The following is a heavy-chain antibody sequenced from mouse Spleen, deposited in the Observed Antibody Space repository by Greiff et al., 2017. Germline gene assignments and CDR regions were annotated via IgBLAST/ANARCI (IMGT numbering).Heavy chain of an antibody. V-gene: IGHV2-9-1*01. J-gene: IGHJ4*01. CDR1: GFSLTSYA. D-gene: IGHD2-4*01. CDR2: IWTGGGT. Sequence: VKLVESGPGLVAPSQSLSITCTVSGFSLTSYAISWVRQPPGKGLEWLGVIWTGGGTNYNSALKSRLSISKDNSKSQVFLKMNSLQTDDTARYYCARSDYDYADWYAMDYWGQGTSVTVSS. CDR3: ARSDYDYADWYAMDY.